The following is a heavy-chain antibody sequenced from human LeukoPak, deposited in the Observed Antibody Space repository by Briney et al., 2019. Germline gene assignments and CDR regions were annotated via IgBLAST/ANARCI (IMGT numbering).Heavy chain of an antibody. CDR3: ASEIIFGSFDY. J-gene: IGHJ4*02. Sequence: GGSLRLSCAASGFTLSSYWMNWVRQVPGKGLVWVSRINSDERSISYADSVKGRFTISRDNAKNTLYLQMNSLRAEDTAVYYCASEIIFGSFDYWGQGTLVTVSS. CDR2: INSDERSI. CDR1: GFTLSSYW. D-gene: IGHD3-3*01. V-gene: IGHV3-74*01.